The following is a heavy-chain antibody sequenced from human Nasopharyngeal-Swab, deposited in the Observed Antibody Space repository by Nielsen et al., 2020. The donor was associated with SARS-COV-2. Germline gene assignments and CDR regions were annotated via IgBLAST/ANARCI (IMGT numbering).Heavy chain of an antibody. V-gene: IGHV1-18*01. J-gene: IGHJ3*02. CDR2: VSAYNGNT. CDR1: GYTFTSYG. D-gene: IGHD2-2*01. Sequence: ASVKVSCKASGYTFTSYGISWVRQAPGQGLEWMGWVSAYNGNTNYAQKLQGRVTMTTDTSTSTAYMELRSLRSDDTAVYYCASNTLYCSSTSCYHDAFDIWGQGTRVTVSS. CDR3: ASNTLYCSSTSCYHDAFDI.